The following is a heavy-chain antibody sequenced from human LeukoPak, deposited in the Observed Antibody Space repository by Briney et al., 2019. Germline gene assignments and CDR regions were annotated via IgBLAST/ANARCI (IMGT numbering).Heavy chain of an antibody. CDR1: EFNFSFYW. CDR2: ILPDGSKK. CDR3: AREVGTPQAFDI. D-gene: IGHD1-26*01. Sequence: GGSLRLSCAASEFNFSFYWMTWVRQAPGKGLEWVANILPDGSKKYYLDSVKGRFTISRDNPTNSLYLQINNLRAEDTALYYCAREVGTPQAFDIWGQGTMVTVSS. J-gene: IGHJ3*02. V-gene: IGHV3-7*01.